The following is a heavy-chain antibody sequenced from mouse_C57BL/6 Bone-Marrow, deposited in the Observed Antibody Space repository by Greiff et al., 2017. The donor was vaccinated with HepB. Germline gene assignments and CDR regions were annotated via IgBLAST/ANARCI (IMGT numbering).Heavy chain of an antibody. CDR1: GYTFTSYG. D-gene: IGHD4-1*01. CDR3: ARLGRVFAY. J-gene: IGHJ3*01. Sequence: QVQLQQSGAELARPGASVKLSCKASGYTFTSYGISWVKQRTGQGLEWIGEIYPRSGNTYYNEKFKGKATLTADKSSSTAYLARRSLTSEDAAGYFCARLGRVFAYWGQGTLVTVSA. CDR2: IYPRSGNT. V-gene: IGHV1-81*01.